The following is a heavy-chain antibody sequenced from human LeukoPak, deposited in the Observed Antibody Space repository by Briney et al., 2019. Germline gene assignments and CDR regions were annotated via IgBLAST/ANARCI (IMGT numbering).Heavy chain of an antibody. CDR2: IYSKTDGGTT. J-gene: IGHJ4*02. CDR3: ATGSNRYDSSDFDY. Sequence: GVSLTLSCAASGFTFSNAWMNWVRQAPGKGLEWVGRIYSKTDGGTTEYAAPVKGRFSISRDDSKNTLDLQMHSLKTDDTALYYCATGSNRYDSSDFDYWGQGTLVTVSS. CDR1: GFTFSNAW. V-gene: IGHV3-15*01. D-gene: IGHD3-22*01.